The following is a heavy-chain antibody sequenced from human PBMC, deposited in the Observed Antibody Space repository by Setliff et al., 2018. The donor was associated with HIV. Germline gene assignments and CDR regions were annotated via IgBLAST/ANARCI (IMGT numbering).Heavy chain of an antibody. J-gene: IGHJ6*02. CDR2: ISDGGGST. CDR3: AKPLTQWGVSPYHYAVDV. V-gene: IGHV3-23*01. CDR1: GFTFSSYP. Sequence: GSLRLSCAASGFTFSSYPMSWVRQSPGKGPEWVSAISDGGGSTYYAVSVKGRFTISRDNSKNTLYLQMNSLRAEDTAVYYCAKPLTQWGVSPYHYAVDVWGQGTTVTVSS. D-gene: IGHD1-26*01.